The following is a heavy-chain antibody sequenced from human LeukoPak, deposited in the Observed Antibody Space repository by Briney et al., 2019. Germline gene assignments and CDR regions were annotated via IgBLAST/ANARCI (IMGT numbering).Heavy chain of an antibody. CDR1: GGSISSGGYY. D-gene: IGHD1-7*01. V-gene: IGHV4-31*03. Sequence: PSETLSLTCTVSGGSISSGGYYWSWIRQHPGKGLEWIGYIYYSGSTYYNPSLKSRVTISVDTSKNQFSLKLSSVTAADTAVYYCTGRGSWNYDWFDPWGQGTLVTVSS. CDR2: IYYSGST. J-gene: IGHJ5*02. CDR3: TGRGSWNYDWFDP.